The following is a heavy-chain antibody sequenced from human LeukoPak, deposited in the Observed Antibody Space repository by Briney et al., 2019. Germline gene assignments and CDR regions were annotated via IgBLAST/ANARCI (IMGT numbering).Heavy chain of an antibody. V-gene: IGHV3-48*03. CDR1: GFTFSSYE. Sequence: GGSLRLSGAASGFTFSSYEMNWVRQAPGKGLEWVSYISSSGSTIYYADSVKGRFTIPRDNAKNSLYLQMNSLRAEDTAVYYCARDQYYYDSSGYYGAGFDYWGQGTLVIVSS. CDR3: ARDQYYYDSSGYYGAGFDY. J-gene: IGHJ4*02. D-gene: IGHD3-22*01. CDR2: ISSSGSTI.